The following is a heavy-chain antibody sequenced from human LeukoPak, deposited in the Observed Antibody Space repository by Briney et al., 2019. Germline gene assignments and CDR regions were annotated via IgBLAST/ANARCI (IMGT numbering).Heavy chain of an antibody. CDR3: ARDTGITMVRGVIRD. Sequence: ASVKVSCKASGYTFTGYYMHWVRQAPGQGLEWMGWINPNSGGTNYAQKFQGRVTMTRDTSISTAYMELSRLRSDDTAVYYCARDTGITMVRGVIRDWGQGTLVTVSS. D-gene: IGHD3-10*01. V-gene: IGHV1-2*02. J-gene: IGHJ4*02. CDR1: GYTFTGYY. CDR2: INPNSGGT.